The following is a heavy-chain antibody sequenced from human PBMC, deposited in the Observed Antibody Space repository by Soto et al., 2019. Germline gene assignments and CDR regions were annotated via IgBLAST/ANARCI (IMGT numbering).Heavy chain of an antibody. J-gene: IGHJ4*02. CDR1: GYTFTSYA. CDR3: ARSAFDY. CDR2: INAGNGST. V-gene: IGHV1-3*01. D-gene: IGHD6-25*01. Sequence: ASVKVSCKASGYTFTSYAMHWVRQAPGQRLEWMGWINAGNGSTKYSQKFQGRVTITRDTSASTAYMELSSLRSEDTAVYYCARSAFDYWGQGTLVTVSS.